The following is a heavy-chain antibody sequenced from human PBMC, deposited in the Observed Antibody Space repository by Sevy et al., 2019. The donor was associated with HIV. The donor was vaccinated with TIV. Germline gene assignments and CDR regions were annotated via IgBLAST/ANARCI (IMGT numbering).Heavy chain of an antibody. V-gene: IGHV1-2*06. D-gene: IGHD3-10*01. J-gene: IGHJ4*02. CDR2: INPNRGGT. Sequence: ASVKVSCKASGYTFTGYYMHWVRQAPGQGLEWMGRINPNRGGTNYAQKFQGRVTMTRETSISTAYMELSRLRSDETAVYYCARAIIIMAHIGSFPFDYWGQGTLVTVSS. CDR1: GYTFTGYY. CDR3: ARAIIIMAHIGSFPFDY.